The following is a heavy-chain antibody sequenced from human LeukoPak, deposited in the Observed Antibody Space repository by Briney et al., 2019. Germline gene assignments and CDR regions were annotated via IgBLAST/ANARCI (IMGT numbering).Heavy chain of an antibody. CDR3: ARGSNDLWSGSDY. D-gene: IGHD3-3*01. J-gene: IGHJ4*02. V-gene: IGHV4-61*01. CDR1: GGSVSSGSYY. CDR2: IYYSGST. Sequence: SETLSLTCTVSGGSVSSGSYYWSWIRQPPGKGLEWIGYIYYSGSTNYNPSLKSRVTISVDTSKNQFSPKLSSVTAADTAVYYCARGSNDLWSGSDYWGQGTLVTVSS.